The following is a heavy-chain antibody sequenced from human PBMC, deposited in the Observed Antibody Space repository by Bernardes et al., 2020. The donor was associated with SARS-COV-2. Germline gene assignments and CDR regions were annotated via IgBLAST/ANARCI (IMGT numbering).Heavy chain of an antibody. Sequence: GGSLRLSCVASGFSFNSYAMNWVRQAPGKGLEWLSFISDSGSSIHYADSVEGRFTISRDNDKDSLYLQMNSLRAEDTAVYYCARAGIAASGTSYYYYGMDVWGQGTTVTVSS. J-gene: IGHJ6*02. V-gene: IGHV3-48*01. CDR1: GFSFNSYA. CDR3: ARAGIAASGTSYYYYGMDV. CDR2: ISDSGSSI. D-gene: IGHD6-13*01.